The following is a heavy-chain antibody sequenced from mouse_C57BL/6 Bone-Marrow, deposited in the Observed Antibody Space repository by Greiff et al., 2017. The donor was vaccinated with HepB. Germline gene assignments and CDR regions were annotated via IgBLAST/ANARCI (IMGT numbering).Heavy chain of an antibody. CDR2: ISSGGSYT. CDR3: ARHRLRGFAY. J-gene: IGHJ3*01. Sequence: EVHLVESGGDLVKPGGSLKLSCAASGFTFSSYGMSWVRQTPDKRLEWVATISSGGSYTYYPDSVKGRFTISRDNAKNTLYLQMSSLKSEDTAMYYGARHRLRGFAYWGQGTLVTVSA. CDR1: GFTFSSYG. D-gene: IGHD3-2*02. V-gene: IGHV5-6*01.